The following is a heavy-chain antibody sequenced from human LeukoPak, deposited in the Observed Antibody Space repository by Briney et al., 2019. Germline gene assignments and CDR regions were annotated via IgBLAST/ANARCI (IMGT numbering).Heavy chain of an antibody. V-gene: IGHV1-18*01. D-gene: IGHD6-13*01. Sequence: GASVKVSCKASGGTFSSYAISWVRQAPGQGLEWMGWISAYNGNTNYAQKLQGRVTMTTDTSTSTAYMELRSLRSDDTAVYYCARVAAVDYFDYWGQGTLVTVSS. J-gene: IGHJ4*02. CDR3: ARVAAVDYFDY. CDR2: ISAYNGNT. CDR1: GGTFSSYA.